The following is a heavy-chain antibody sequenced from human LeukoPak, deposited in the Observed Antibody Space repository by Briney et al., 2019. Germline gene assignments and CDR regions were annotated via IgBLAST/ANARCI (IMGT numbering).Heavy chain of an antibody. V-gene: IGHV3-21*01. Sequence: GGSLRLSCAASGFTFSSYSMNWVRQAPGKGLEWVSSISSSSSYIYYADSVKGRFTISRDNAKNSLYLQMNSLRAEDTAVYYCARVHWREDYDSSEEYYFDYWGQGTLVTVSS. CDR2: ISSSSSYI. D-gene: IGHD3-22*01. CDR3: ARVHWREDYDSSEEYYFDY. CDR1: GFTFSSYS. J-gene: IGHJ4*02.